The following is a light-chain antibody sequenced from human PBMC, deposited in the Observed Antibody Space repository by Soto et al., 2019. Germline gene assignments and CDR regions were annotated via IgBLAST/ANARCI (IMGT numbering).Light chain of an antibody. Sequence: AIQLTQSPSSLSAFVVDRVTITCRASHDISSALAWYQQKPGRAPKLLIYDASKLQSGVPSRFSGSGYGTDFTLTISSLQPEDFAVYYCQQYGSSRITFGQGTRLEIK. J-gene: IGKJ5*01. CDR2: DAS. CDR1: HDISSA. CDR3: QQYGSSRIT. V-gene: IGKV1-13*02.